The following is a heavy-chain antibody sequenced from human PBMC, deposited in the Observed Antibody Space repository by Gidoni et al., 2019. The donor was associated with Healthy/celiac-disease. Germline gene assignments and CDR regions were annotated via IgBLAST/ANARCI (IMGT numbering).Heavy chain of an antibody. D-gene: IGHD1-26*01. V-gene: IGHV3-30*04. J-gene: IGHJ4*02. CDR2: ISYDGSNK. CDR1: GFTFSSYA. Sequence: QVQLVESGGGVVQPGRSLRLSCAASGFTFSSYAMHWVRQAPGKGLEWVAVISYDGSNKYYADSVKGRFTISRDNSKNTLYLQMNSLRAEDTAVYYCARALPGLRYDYWGQGTLVTVSS. CDR3: ARALPGLRYDY.